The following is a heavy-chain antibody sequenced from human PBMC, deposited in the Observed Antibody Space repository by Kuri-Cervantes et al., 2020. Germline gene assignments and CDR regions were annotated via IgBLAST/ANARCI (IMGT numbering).Heavy chain of an antibody. D-gene: IGHD4-23*01. CDR2: ISSSSSTI. CDR1: GFTFSNAW. V-gene: IGHV3-48*04. J-gene: IGHJ4*02. Sequence: GSLRLSCAASGFTFSNAWMSWVRQAPGKGLEWVSYISSSSSTIYYADSVKGRFTISRDNAKNSLYLQMNSLRAEDTAVYYCAQGGNKDYWGQGTLVTVSS. CDR3: AQGGNKDY.